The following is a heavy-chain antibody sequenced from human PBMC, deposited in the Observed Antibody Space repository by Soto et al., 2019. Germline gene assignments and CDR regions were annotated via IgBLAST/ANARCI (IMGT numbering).Heavy chain of an antibody. CDR2: MNAKSGDT. CDR3: ARGNPFNYAGFDV. V-gene: IGHV1-8*01. J-gene: IGHJ6*02. Sequence: ASEKVSCKASGYTFSDFDINWLRQAAGQGPEWMGWMNAKSGDTFSAQRLQGKFNMTWDTSLSTAYMEVGSPTSDDAAIYYCARGNPFNYAGFDVWGQGTTVTVS. CDR1: GYTFSDFD. D-gene: IGHD3-16*01.